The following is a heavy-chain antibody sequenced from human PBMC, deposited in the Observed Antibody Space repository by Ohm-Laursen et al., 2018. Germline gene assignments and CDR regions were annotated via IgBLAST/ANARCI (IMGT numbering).Heavy chain of an antibody. Sequence: SLRLSCTASGFTFSSYGMHWVRQAPGKGLEWVAVISNDENYKNYADSVRGRFTISRDNSKNTLYLQMNSLRAEDTAVYYCAKDAKPRAYYFDYWGQGTLVTVSS. CDR1: GFTFSSYG. CDR2: ISNDENYK. V-gene: IGHV3-30*18. J-gene: IGHJ4*02. CDR3: AKDAKPRAYYFDY.